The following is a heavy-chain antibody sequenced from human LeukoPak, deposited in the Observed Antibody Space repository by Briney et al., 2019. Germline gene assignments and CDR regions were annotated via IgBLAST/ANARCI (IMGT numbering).Heavy chain of an antibody. D-gene: IGHD3-10*01. CDR1: GFTFNSAW. CDR2: IKSETDGGTT. Sequence: SGGSLRLSCAASGFTFNSAWVHWVRQAPGKGLEWVGLIKSETDGGTTDYAAPVEERFIISRDDSKNILYLQMSSLKTEDTAIYYCTTLYRLDPWGQGTLVTVSS. J-gene: IGHJ5*02. V-gene: IGHV3-15*01. CDR3: TTLYRLDP.